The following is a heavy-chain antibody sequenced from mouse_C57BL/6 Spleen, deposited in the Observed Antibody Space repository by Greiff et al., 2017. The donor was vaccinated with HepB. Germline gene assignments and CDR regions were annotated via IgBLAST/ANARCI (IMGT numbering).Heavy chain of an antibody. CDR3: ARKEGYDYDGTWFAY. CDR2: ISSGSSTI. V-gene: IGHV5-17*01. D-gene: IGHD2-4*01. CDR1: GFTFSDYG. J-gene: IGHJ3*01. Sequence: EVKLVESGGGLVKPGGSLKLSCAASGFTFSDYGMHWVRQAPEKGLEWVAYISSGSSTIYYADTVKGRFTISRDNAKNTLSLQMTSLRSEDTAMYYCARKEGYDYDGTWFAYWGQGTLVTVSA.